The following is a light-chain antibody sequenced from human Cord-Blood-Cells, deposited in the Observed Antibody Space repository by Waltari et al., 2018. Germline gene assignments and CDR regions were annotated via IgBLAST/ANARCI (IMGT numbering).Light chain of an antibody. J-gene: IGLJ3*02. CDR1: SSDVGGHNY. V-gene: IGLV2-14*01. CDR2: DAS. CDR3: SSYTSSSTWV. Sequence: QSALTQPASVSWSPGQSITISCPGTSSDVGGHNYVSWYQQHPGKAPKLMIYDASKRPSGVSNRFSGSKSGNTASLTISGLQAEDEADYYCSSYTSSSTWVFGGGTKLTVL.